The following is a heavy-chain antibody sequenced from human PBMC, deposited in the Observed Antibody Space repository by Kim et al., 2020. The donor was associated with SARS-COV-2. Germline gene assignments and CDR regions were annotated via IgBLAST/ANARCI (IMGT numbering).Heavy chain of an antibody. V-gene: IGHV4-59*01. CDR1: RGSLSGYY. D-gene: IGHD4-4*01. CDR2: IFHSGIT. J-gene: IGHJ5*02. Sequence: SETLSLTCTVSRGSLSGYYWSWIRQSPGKGLEWIGHIFHSGITNYNPSLNSRVSISLDTSKNQFSLWLSSVTAADTAVYYCAKYDHSEGNWFGPWGPGT. CDR3: AKYDHSEGNWFGP.